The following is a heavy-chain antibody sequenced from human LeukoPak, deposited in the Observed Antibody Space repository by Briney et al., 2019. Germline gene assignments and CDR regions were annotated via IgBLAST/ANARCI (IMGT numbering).Heavy chain of an antibody. V-gene: IGHV3-30-3*01. Sequence: PGGSLRLSCAASGFTFSSYAMHWVRQAPGKGLEWVAVISYDGSNKYYADSVKGRFTISGDNSKNTLYLQMNSLRAEDTAVYYCAREYDDYGDYVTFDYWGQGTLVTVSS. CDR2: ISYDGSNK. CDR1: GFTFSSYA. J-gene: IGHJ4*02. D-gene: IGHD4-17*01. CDR3: AREYDDYGDYVTFDY.